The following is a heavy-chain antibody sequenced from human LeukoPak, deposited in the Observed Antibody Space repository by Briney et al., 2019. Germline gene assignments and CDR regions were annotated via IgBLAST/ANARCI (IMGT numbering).Heavy chain of an antibody. CDR2: IHSTGGT. D-gene: IGHD2-2*01. CDR3: AREGASWGFT. J-gene: IGHJ5*02. V-gene: IGHV4-61*02. CDR1: GDSISSGRSY. Sequence: SQTLSLTCTVSGDSISSGRSYWSWIRQPAGKGLEWIGRIHSTGGTEYYPSLKRRVTISVDTAKNQFSLKLTSVTAADTAVYYCAREGASWGFTWGQGTLVTVSS.